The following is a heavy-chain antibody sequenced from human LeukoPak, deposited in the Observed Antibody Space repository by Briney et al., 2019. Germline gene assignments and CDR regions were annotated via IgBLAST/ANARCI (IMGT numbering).Heavy chain of an antibody. CDR3: AKDRTYYYDSSGYYFDY. CDR1: GFTFSSYA. V-gene: IGHV3-23*01. J-gene: IGHJ4*02. D-gene: IGHD3-22*01. Sequence: GGSLRLSCAASGFTFSSYAMSWVRQAPGKGLEWVSAITGSGGSTYYADSVKGRFTISRDNSKNTPYLQMNSLRAEDTAVYYCAKDRTYYYDSSGYYFDYWGQGTLVTVSS. CDR2: ITGSGGST.